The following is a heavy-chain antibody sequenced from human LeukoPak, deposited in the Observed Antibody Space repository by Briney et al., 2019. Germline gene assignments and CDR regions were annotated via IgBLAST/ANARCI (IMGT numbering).Heavy chain of an antibody. Sequence: GGSLRFSCAASGFTFSSYGMHWVRQAPGKGLEWVAFIRYDGSNKYYADSVKGRFTFSRDNSKNTLFLQMNSLGPEDTAVYYCAKGLDYGLDYWGQGTLVTVSS. CDR3: AKGLDYGLDY. J-gene: IGHJ4*02. CDR2: IRYDGSNK. D-gene: IGHD4/OR15-4a*01. CDR1: GFTFSSYG. V-gene: IGHV3-30*02.